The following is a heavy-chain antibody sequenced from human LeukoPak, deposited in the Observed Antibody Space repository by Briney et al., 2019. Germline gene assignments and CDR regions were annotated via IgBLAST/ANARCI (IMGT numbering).Heavy chain of an antibody. CDR2: IYPGDSDT. Sequence: GESLKISCKASGYSFTSYWIGWVRQLPGKGLEWMGIIYPGDSDTRYSSSFQGQVTISADKSISTAYPQWSSLKASDTAMYYCARLIYYDSSGYIDYWGQGTLVTVSS. J-gene: IGHJ4*02. CDR1: GYSFTSYW. CDR3: ARLIYYDSSGYIDY. D-gene: IGHD3-22*01. V-gene: IGHV5-51*01.